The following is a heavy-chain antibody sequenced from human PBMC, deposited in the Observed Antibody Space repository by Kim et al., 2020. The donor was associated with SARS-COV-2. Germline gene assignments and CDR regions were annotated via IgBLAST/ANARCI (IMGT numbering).Heavy chain of an antibody. Sequence: GGSLRLSCAASGFTFSNAWMSWVRQAPGKGLEWVGRIKSKTDGGTTDYAAPVKGRFTISRDDSKNTLYLQMNSLKTEDTAVYYCTTVGWLVKSWDAFDIWGQGTMVTVSS. J-gene: IGHJ3*02. CDR1: GFTFSNAW. CDR3: TTVGWLVKSWDAFDI. CDR2: IKSKTDGGTT. V-gene: IGHV3-15*01. D-gene: IGHD6-19*01.